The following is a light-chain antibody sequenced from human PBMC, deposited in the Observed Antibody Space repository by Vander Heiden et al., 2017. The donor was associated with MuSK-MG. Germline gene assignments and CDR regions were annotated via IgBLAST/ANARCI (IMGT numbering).Light chain of an antibody. V-gene: IGKV1-39*01. J-gene: IGKJ5*01. CDR3: QQSYSTRLV. CDR2: AAS. CDR1: QSISSY. Sequence: DIQMTQSPSSLSASVGDRVTITCRASQSISSYLNWYQQKPGKAPKLLIYAASSLQSGVPSRFSGSGSGTDFTLSIMRLQPEDFATYYCQQSYSTRLVFGQGTPMEIK.